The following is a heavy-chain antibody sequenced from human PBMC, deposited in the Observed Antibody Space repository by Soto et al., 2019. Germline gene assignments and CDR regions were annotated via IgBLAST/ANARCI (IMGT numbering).Heavy chain of an antibody. V-gene: IGHV3-48*02. Sequence: EVQLVESGRGLIQPGGSLRLSCAASGFTFSSYSMNWVRQAPGKGLEWVSYISSSSTTIYYADSVKGRFTISRDNAKKSLYLQMNSLRDEDTAVYYCARDWLSSGSYFHYWGQGTLVTVSS. CDR3: ARDWLSSGSYFHY. J-gene: IGHJ4*02. CDR1: GFTFSSYS. D-gene: IGHD1-26*01. CDR2: ISSSSTTI.